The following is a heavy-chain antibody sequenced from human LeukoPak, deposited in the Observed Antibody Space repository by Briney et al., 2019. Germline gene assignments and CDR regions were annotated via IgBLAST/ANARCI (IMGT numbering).Heavy chain of an antibody. V-gene: IGHV3-23*01. D-gene: IGHD3-9*01. CDR2: ITSSGDST. CDR1: GFTFSSYA. J-gene: IGHJ4*02. CDR3: VKEYFGSAFDY. Sequence: GGSLRLSCAASGFTFSSYAMSWVRQAPGKGLDWVSDITSSGDSTYYADPVKGRFTISRDNPKNTLYLQMNSLRAEDTAIYYCVKEYFGSAFDYWGQGTVVTVSS.